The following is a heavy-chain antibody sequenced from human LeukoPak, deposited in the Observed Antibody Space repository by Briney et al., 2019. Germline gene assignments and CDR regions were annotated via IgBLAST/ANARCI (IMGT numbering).Heavy chain of an antibody. J-gene: IGHJ3*02. Sequence: GGSLRLSCAASGFTFSSYSMNWVRQAPGKGLEWVSYISSSSSTIYYAYSVKGRFTISRDNAKNSLYLQMNSLRAEDTAVYYCAAHYCGGDCYPHRDAFDIWGQGTMVTVSS. CDR2: ISSSSSTI. D-gene: IGHD2-21*02. CDR1: GFTFSSYS. CDR3: AAHYCGGDCYPHRDAFDI. V-gene: IGHV3-48*01.